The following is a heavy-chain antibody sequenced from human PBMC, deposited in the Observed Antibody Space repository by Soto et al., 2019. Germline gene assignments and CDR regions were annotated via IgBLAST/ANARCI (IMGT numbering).Heavy chain of an antibody. V-gene: IGHV1-3*01. CDR3: ARDPRGVGNPDY. CDR1: GYTFTSYA. Sequence: QVQLVQSGAEVKKPGASVKVSCKASGYTFTSYAMHWVRQAPGQRLEWMGWINAGNGNTKYSQKFQGRVTITRDTSESTAYMELSSLRSEDTAGYYCARDPRGVGNPDYWGQGTLVTASS. CDR2: INAGNGNT. D-gene: IGHD1-26*01. J-gene: IGHJ4*02.